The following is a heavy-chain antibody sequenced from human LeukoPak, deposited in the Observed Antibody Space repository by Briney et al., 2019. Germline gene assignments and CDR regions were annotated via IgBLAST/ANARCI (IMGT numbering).Heavy chain of an antibody. V-gene: IGHV1-58*02. D-gene: IGHD2-2*02. CDR1: GFTFTSSA. CDR2: IVVGSGNT. Sequence: SVKVSCKASGFTFTSSAMQWVRQARGQRLEWIGWIVVGSGNTNYAQKFQERVTITRDMSTSTAYMELSSLRSEDTAVYYCAADLVVVPAAIPRMAYYYYYGMDVWGQGTTVTVSS. CDR3: AADLVVVPAAIPRMAYYYYYGMDV. J-gene: IGHJ6*02.